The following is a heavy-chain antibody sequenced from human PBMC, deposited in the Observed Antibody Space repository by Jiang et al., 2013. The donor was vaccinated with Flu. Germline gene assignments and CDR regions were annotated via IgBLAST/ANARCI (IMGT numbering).Heavy chain of an antibody. V-gene: IGHV4-39*01. CDR3: ARQGYCSSTSCYPIFGY. D-gene: IGHD2-2*01. J-gene: IGHJ4*02. CDR2: IYYSGST. Sequence: TVSGGSISSSSYYWGWIRQPPGKGLEWIGSIYYSGSTYYNPSLKSRVTISVDTSKNQFSLKLSSVTAADTAVYYCARQGYCSSTSCYPIFGYWGQGTLVTVSS. CDR1: GGSISSSSYY.